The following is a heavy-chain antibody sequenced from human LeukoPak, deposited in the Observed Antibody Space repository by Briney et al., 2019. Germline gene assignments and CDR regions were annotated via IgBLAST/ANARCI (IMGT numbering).Heavy chain of an antibody. Sequence: SETLSLTCAVYGGSLSGYYWSWIRQPPGKGLQWIGEVSHSGATNTIPSLKNRVTMSVDTSKNQFSLNQSSVTAADTAVYFCARGLLSRYWGQGILVTVSS. V-gene: IGHV4-34*01. J-gene: IGHJ4*02. CDR2: VSHSGAT. CDR1: GGSLSGYY. CDR3: ARGLLSRY.